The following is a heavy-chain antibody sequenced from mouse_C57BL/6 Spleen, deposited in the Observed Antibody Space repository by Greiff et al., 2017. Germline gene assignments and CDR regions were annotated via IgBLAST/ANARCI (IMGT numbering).Heavy chain of an antibody. CDR3: ARDVAPRYFDV. J-gene: IGHJ1*03. Sequence: DVKLVESEGGLVQPGSSMKLSCTASGFTFSDYYMAWVRQVPEKGLEWVANINYDGSSTYYLDSLKSRFIISRDNAKNILYLQMSSLKSEDTATYYCARDVAPRYFDVWGTGTTVTVSS. V-gene: IGHV5-16*01. CDR1: GFTFSDYY. CDR2: INYDGSST.